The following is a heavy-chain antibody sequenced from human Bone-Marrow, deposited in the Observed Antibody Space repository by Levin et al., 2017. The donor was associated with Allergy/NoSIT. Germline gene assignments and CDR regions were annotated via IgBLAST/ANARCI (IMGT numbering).Heavy chain of an antibody. D-gene: IGHD3-22*01. J-gene: IGHJ3*02. CDR3: ARDPAGYDSSGYYSRVAFDI. Sequence: LSLTCAASGFTFSSYSMNWVRQAPGKGLEWVSSISSANNYIYYADSVKGRFTISRDNAKKSLFLQMNSLRDEDTAVYYCARDPAGYDSSGYYSRVAFDIWGQGTMVTVSS. CDR1: GFTFSSYS. CDR2: ISSANNYI. V-gene: IGHV3-21*01.